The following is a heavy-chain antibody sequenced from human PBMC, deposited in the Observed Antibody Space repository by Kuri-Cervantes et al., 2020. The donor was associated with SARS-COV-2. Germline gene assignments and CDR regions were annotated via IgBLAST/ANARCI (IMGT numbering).Heavy chain of an antibody. V-gene: IGHV3-21*01. CDR3: ARSFTVTDPFDP. J-gene: IGHJ5*02. CDR1: GFTFISYA. Sequence: GESLKISCAASGFTFISYAMHWVRQAPGKGLEWVSSISSSSSYIYYADSVKGRFTISRDNAKNSLYLQMNSLRAEDTAVYYCARSFTVTDPFDPWGQGTLVTVSS. CDR2: ISSSSSYI. D-gene: IGHD4-11*01.